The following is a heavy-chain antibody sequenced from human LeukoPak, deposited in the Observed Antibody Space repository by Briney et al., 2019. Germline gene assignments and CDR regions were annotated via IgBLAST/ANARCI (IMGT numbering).Heavy chain of an antibody. CDR2: IYYSGSI. J-gene: IGHJ6*03. CDR1: GGSISSYY. Sequence: SETLSLTCTVSGGSISSYYWSWIRQPPGKGLEWIGYIYYSGSINYNPSLKSRVTISVDTSKNQFSLKLSSVTAADTAVYYCARSHGGNSGRSEYYYYYYYMDVWGKGTTVTVSS. CDR3: ARSHGGNSGRSEYYYYYYYMDV. D-gene: IGHD4-23*01. V-gene: IGHV4-59*01.